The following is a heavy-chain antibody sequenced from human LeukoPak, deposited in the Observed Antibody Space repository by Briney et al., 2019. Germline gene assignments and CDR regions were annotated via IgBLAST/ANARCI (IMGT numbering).Heavy chain of an antibody. CDR3: AKDRQQQLVLDYFDY. V-gene: IGHV3-23*01. Sequence: GGSLRLSCAASGFTSSSYAMTWVRQAPGKGLEWVSAISGSGDSTYYADSVKGRFTISRDYSKNTLFLQMNSLRAEDTAVYYCAKDRQQQLVLDYFDYWGQGTLVTVSS. J-gene: IGHJ4*02. CDR1: GFTSSSYA. CDR2: ISGSGDST. D-gene: IGHD6-13*01.